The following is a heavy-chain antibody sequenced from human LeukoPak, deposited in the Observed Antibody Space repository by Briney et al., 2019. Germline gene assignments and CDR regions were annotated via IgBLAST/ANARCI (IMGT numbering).Heavy chain of an antibody. CDR3: AKGSGSGWYSGFDF. CDR1: GFTFSSYW. V-gene: IGHV3-23*01. D-gene: IGHD6-19*01. Sequence: GGSLRLSCAASGFTFSSYWMHWVRQAPGKGLEWVSAISASGASTYYADSVKGRFTISRDNSKNSLYLQMSSLRGEDTAVYFCAKGSGSGWYSGFDFWGQGTLLTVSS. CDR2: ISASGAST. J-gene: IGHJ4*02.